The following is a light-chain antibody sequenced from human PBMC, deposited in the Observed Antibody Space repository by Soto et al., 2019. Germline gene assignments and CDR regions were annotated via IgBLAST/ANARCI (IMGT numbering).Light chain of an antibody. V-gene: IGLV1-47*01. CDR1: SSNIGSNY. J-gene: IGLJ1*01. CDR3: AALDDSLSGRNV. Sequence: QSVLTQPPSASGTPGQRVTISCSGSSSNIGSNYVYWYQQLPGTAPKLLIYRNNQRPSGVPDRFSGSKSGTSASLAISGLRSEDEADYYCAALDDSLSGRNVFGTGTKLTVL. CDR2: RNN.